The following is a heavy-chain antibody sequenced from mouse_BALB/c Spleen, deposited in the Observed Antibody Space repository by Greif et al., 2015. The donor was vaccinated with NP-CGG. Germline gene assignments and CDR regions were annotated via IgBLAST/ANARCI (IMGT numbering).Heavy chain of an antibody. CDR3: ARSSYDDGVWFAY. CDR2: INSGSSTI. J-gene: IGHJ3*01. Sequence: DVQLQESGGGLVQPGGSRKLSCAASGFTFSSFGMHWVRQAPEKGLEWVAYINSGSSTIYYADTVKGRFTISRDNPKNTLFLQMTSLRSEDTAIYYCARSSYDDGVWFAYWGQGTLVTVSA. V-gene: IGHV5-17*02. D-gene: IGHD2-12*01. CDR1: GFTFSSFG.